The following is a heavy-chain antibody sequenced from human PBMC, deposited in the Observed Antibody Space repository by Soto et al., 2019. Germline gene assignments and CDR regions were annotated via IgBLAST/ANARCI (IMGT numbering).Heavy chain of an antibody. D-gene: IGHD6-19*01. V-gene: IGHV3-23*01. Sequence: EVQLLESGGGLVQPGGSLRLSCAASGFTFSSYAMRWVRQAPGKGLEWVSAISGSGGTTYYADSVKGRFTFSRDNSKNTLYLQTNSLRAEDTAVYYCAKPANGWFSAFDIWGQGTMVTVSS. J-gene: IGHJ3*02. CDR3: AKPANGWFSAFDI. CDR1: GFTFSSYA. CDR2: ISGSGGTT.